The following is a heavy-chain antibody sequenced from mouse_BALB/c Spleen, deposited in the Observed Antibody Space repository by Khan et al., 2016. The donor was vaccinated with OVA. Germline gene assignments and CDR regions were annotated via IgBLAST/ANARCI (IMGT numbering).Heavy chain of an antibody. CDR1: GFTFSTHT. Sequence: EVELVESGGDLVKPGGSLKLSCAASGFTFSTHTMSWVRQTLEKRLVWVATINSGGGNTYYPDSVKGRFTISRDNAKNNLYLHMSSLRSEDTALDYCASLRRTYTRFSYWGQGTLVTVSA. J-gene: IGHJ3*01. D-gene: IGHD2-12*01. CDR2: INSGGGNT. V-gene: IGHV5-9*03. CDR3: ASLRRTYTRFSY.